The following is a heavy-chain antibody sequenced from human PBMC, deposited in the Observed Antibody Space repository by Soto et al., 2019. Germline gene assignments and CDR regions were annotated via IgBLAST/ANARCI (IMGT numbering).Heavy chain of an antibody. CDR1: GGTFSSYA. CDR3: ARDRIAAAGIRLSYGMDV. CDR2: IIPIFGTA. V-gene: IGHV1-69*01. Sequence: QVQLVQSGAEVKKPGSSVKVSCKASGGTFSSYAISWVRQAPGQGLEWMGGIIPIFGTANYAQKFQGRVTITADESTSTAYMELSSLRSEDTAVYYCARDRIAAAGIRLSYGMDVWGQGTTVTVSS. D-gene: IGHD6-13*01. J-gene: IGHJ6*02.